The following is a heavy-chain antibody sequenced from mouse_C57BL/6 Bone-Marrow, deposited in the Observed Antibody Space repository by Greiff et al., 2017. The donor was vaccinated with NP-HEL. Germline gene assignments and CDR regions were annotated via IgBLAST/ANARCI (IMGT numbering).Heavy chain of an antibody. CDR1: GYTFTSYG. CDR2: IYPSSGNT. Sequence: QVQLHQSGAELARPGASVKLSCKASGYTFTSYGISWVKQRNGQCLEWIGEIYPSSGNTYYNEKFKGKATLTADKSSSTAYMELRSLTSEDSAVYFCAREGLRYYGSSSWFAYWGQGTLVTVSA. J-gene: IGHJ3*01. V-gene: IGHV1-81*01. D-gene: IGHD1-1*01. CDR3: AREGLRYYGSSSWFAY.